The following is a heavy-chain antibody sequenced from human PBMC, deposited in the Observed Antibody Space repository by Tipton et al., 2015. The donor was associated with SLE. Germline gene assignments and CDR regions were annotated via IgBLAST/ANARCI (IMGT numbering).Heavy chain of an antibody. CDR2: IWYDGSNK. Sequence: RSLRLSCAASGFTFSSYGMHWVRQAPGKGLEWVAVIWYDGSNKYYADSVKGRFTISRDNSKNTLYLQMNSLRAEDTAVYYCAKGRFGHWGGNGGDYFDYWGQGTLVTVSS. CDR3: AKGRFGHWGGNGGDYFDY. V-gene: IGHV3-30*18. D-gene: IGHD4-23*01. CDR1: GFTFSSYG. J-gene: IGHJ4*02.